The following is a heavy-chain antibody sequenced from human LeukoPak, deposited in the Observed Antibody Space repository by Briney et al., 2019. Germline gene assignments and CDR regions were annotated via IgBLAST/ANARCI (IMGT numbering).Heavy chain of an antibody. D-gene: IGHD3-10*01. CDR3: ARYYWFGELSLSRFDP. Sequence: SETLSLTCTVSGYSISSGYYWGWIRQPPGKGLEWIGSIYHSGSTYYNPSLKSRVTISVDTSKNQFSLKLSSVTAADTAVYYCARYYWFGELSLSRFDPWGQGTLVTVSS. CDR1: GYSISSGYY. V-gene: IGHV4-38-2*02. J-gene: IGHJ5*02. CDR2: IYHSGST.